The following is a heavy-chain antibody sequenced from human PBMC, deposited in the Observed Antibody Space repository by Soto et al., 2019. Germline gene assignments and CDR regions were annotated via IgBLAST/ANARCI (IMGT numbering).Heavy chain of an antibody. J-gene: IGHJ4*02. D-gene: IGHD5-12*01. V-gene: IGHV1-2*04. CDR1: GYTFINYY. CDR3: ARSGGGYDLGDY. Sequence: QVPLVQSGAEVKKPGASVKVSCEASGYTFINYYMHWVRQAPGQGFEWMGRISPKSGGTNYAQKFQAWVTMTSDTSISTAYMELSRLKSDDTAVYYCARSGGGYDLGDYWGQGTLVTVSS. CDR2: ISPKSGGT.